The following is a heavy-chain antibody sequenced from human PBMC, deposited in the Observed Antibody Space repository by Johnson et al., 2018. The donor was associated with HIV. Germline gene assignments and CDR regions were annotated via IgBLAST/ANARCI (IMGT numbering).Heavy chain of an antibody. CDR1: GFTFDAYG. Sequence: VQLVESGGGVVRPGGSLRLSCVASGFTFDAYGMSWVRQAPGKGLEWVSYISSSGSTIYYADSVKGRFTISRANAKNSLYLQMNSLRAEDTAVYYCATLKGPRLHIAARRPDAFDIWGQGTMVTVSS. V-gene: IGHV3-48*04. J-gene: IGHJ3*02. CDR2: ISSSGSTI. CDR3: ATLKGPRLHIAARRPDAFDI. D-gene: IGHD6-6*01.